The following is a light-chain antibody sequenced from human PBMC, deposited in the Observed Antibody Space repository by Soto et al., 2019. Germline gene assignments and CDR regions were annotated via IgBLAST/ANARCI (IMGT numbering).Light chain of an antibody. CDR1: SSNIGAGYD. Sequence: QSVLTQPPSVSGAPGQRVTISCTGSSSNIGAGYDVHWYQHLPGTAPKLLIYGNSNRPSGVPDRFSGSKSGTSASLAITGLQAEDVADYYCQSYDNSLSGSRVFGGGTKLTVL. V-gene: IGLV1-40*01. CDR2: GNS. CDR3: QSYDNSLSGSRV. J-gene: IGLJ2*01.